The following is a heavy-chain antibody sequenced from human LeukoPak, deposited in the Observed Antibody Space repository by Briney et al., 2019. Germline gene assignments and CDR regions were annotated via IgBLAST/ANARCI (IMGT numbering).Heavy chain of an antibody. D-gene: IGHD2-8*01. CDR3: ARVSSTHGNGDSFDI. J-gene: IGHJ3*02. CDR2: IWYDGTNK. Sequence: GGSLRFSCVASGLTFSSNGMQWVRQAPGKGLEWVALIWYDGTNKNYVDSVKGRFTISKDRSKNTLSLQMNSLKVEDTAVYYCARVSSTHGNGDSFDIWGQGTMVSVSS. V-gene: IGHV3-33*01. CDR1: GLTFSSNG.